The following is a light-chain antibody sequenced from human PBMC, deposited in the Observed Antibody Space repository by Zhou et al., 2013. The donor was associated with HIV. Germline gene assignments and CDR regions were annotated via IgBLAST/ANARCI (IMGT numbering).Light chain of an antibody. CDR3: QQYNSYPWT. Sequence: DTQMTQSPSSLSASMGDTVTITCRASQDIRNFVAWYQQKPGEAPRLLIYKASTLQSGVPSRFSGSGSETEFTLTISSLQPDDFATYYCQQYNSYPWTFGQGTKVEIK. CDR2: KAS. J-gene: IGKJ1*01. CDR1: QDIRNF. V-gene: IGKV1-5*03.